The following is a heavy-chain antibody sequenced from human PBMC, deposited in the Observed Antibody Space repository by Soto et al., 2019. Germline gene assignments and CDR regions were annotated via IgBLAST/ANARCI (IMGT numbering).Heavy chain of an antibody. CDR3: AHRRADCSGGSCYRCFDP. Sequence: QITLKESGPTLVKPTQTLTLTCAFSGFSLSTSEVGVGWIRQPPGKALEWLAVIYWDDDKFYSPSLKSRLAITRDTSKNQVVLTMTNMDPVDTATYYCAHRRADCSGGSCYRCFDPWGQGTLVIVSS. CDR1: GFSLSTSEVG. CDR2: IYWDDDK. J-gene: IGHJ5*02. V-gene: IGHV2-5*02. D-gene: IGHD2-15*01.